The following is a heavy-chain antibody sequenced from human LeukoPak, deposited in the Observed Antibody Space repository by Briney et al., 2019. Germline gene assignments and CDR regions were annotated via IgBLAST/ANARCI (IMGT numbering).Heavy chain of an antibody. CDR2: IDEHGFKT. D-gene: IGHD4-23*01. Sequence: GGSLRLSCAASGFIFRSYWMVWVRQAPGKGLEWVASIDEHGFKTYYAASVTGRFTISKDTAKNSLDLQMNSLRAEDTAVYYCARSGYGGNDYWGQGTLVTVSS. CDR3: ARSGYGGNDY. J-gene: IGHJ4*02. V-gene: IGHV3-7*01. CDR1: GFIFRSYW.